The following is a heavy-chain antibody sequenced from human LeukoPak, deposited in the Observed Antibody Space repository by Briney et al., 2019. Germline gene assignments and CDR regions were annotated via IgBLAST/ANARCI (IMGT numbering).Heavy chain of an antibody. V-gene: IGHV4-59*08. Sequence: PSETLSLTCTVSGGSISSYYWSWIRQPPGKGLEWIGYIYYSGSTNYNPSLKSRVTISVDTSKNQFSLKLSSVTAADTAVYYCARHYSSLSSWYYLDYWGQGTLVTVSS. CDR3: ARHYSSLSSWYYLDY. D-gene: IGHD6-13*01. CDR2: IYYSGST. J-gene: IGHJ4*02. CDR1: GGSISSYY.